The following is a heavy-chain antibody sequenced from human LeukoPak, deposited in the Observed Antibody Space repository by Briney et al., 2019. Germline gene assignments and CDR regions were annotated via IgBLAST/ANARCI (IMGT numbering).Heavy chain of an antibody. CDR1: GFTFSSYA. CDR3: ARESPDFDY. V-gene: IGHV3-23*01. J-gene: IGHJ4*02. Sequence: PAGGSLRLSCAASGFTFSSYAMSWVRQAPGKGLEWVSVISGSGDSTYYADSVKGRFTISRDSSKNTLYLQMNSLRVEDTAVYYCARESPDFDYWGQGTLVTVSS. CDR2: ISGSGDST.